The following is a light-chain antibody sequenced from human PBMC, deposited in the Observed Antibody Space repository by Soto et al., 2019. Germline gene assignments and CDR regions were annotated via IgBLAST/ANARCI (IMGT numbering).Light chain of an antibody. CDR3: QQYGSSPRA. CDR2: GAS. Sequence: EIVLTQSPGTLSLSPGERATLSCRASQSVSSSYLAWYQQKPGQAPSLLIYGASSRGTGLPDRFSGSGSGTDFTLTISRLEPEDFAVYYCQQYGSSPRAFGQGTKLEIK. J-gene: IGKJ2*01. V-gene: IGKV3-20*01. CDR1: QSVSSSY.